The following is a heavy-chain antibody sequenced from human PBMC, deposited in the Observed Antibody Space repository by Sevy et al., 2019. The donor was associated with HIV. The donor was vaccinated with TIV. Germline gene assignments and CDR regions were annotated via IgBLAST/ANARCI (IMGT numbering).Heavy chain of an antibody. CDR3: ARQETITADLDY. V-gene: IGHV5-51*01. J-gene: IGHJ4*02. CDR2: IYPGDSDT. D-gene: IGHD3-16*01. CDR1: GYSFTNYW. Sequence: GESLKISCKGSGYSFTNYWIAWVRQMPGKGLEWMGIIYPGDSDTRYSPSFQGQVTISADKSIGTAYLQWSSPKASDTAMYYCARQETITADLDYWGQGTLVTVSS.